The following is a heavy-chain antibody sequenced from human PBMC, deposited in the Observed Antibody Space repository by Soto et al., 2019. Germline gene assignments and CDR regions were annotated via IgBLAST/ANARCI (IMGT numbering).Heavy chain of an antibody. D-gene: IGHD3-16*01. CDR3: SRRAPEGVDP. CDR1: GASISSSSYF. J-gene: IGHJ5*02. Sequence: QLQLQESGPGLAKPSETLSLNCTVSGASISSSSYFWAWIRRTPGKGLEWIASIDYRGTTYKNPSLKSRGTISLDTSKNHFSLNLGSVTAADTALYYCSRRAPEGVDPWGQGTLVTVSS. V-gene: IGHV4-39*02. CDR2: IDYRGTT.